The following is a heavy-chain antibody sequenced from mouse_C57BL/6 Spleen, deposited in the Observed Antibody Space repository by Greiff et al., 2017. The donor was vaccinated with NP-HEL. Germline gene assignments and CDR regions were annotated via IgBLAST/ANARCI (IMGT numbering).Heavy chain of an antibody. CDR1: GYTFTSYW. CDR3: ARSPFYDYDGAWFAY. V-gene: IGHV1-55*01. CDR2: IYPGSGST. Sequence: QVQLQQPGAELVKPGASVKMSCKASGYTFTSYWITWVKQRPGQGLEWIGDIYPGSGSTNYNEKFKSKATLTVDTSSSTAYMQLSSLTSEYSAVYYCARSPFYDYDGAWFAYWGQGTLVTVSA. D-gene: IGHD2-4*01. J-gene: IGHJ3*01.